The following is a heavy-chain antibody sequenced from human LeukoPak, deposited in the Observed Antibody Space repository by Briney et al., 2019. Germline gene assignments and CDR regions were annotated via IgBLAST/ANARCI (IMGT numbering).Heavy chain of an antibody. CDR2: MNPNSGNT. Sequence: ASVKVSCKASGYTFTSYDINWVRQATGQGLEWMGWMNPNSGNTGYAQKFQGRVTMTRNTSISTAYMELSSLRSDDTAFYYCARAPMGAAALYWGQGTLVTVSS. CDR1: GYTFTSYD. CDR3: ARAPMGAAALY. V-gene: IGHV1-8*01. J-gene: IGHJ4*02. D-gene: IGHD6-13*01.